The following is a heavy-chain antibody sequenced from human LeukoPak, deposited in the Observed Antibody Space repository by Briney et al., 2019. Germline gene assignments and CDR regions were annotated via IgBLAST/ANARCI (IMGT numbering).Heavy chain of an antibody. J-gene: IGHJ4*02. CDR1: GGSISSYY. CDR3: ARMGFGEPIDY. V-gene: IGHV4-59*01. CDR2: IYYSGST. Sequence: SETLSLTCTVSGGSISSYYWSWIRQPPGKGLEWIGYIYYSGSTSYNPSLKSRVTISVDTSKNQFSLKLSSVTAADTAVYYCARMGFGEPIDYWGQGTLVTVSS. D-gene: IGHD3-10*01.